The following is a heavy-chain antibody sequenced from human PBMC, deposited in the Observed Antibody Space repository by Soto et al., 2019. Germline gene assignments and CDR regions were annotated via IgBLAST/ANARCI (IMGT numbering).Heavy chain of an antibody. CDR3: ATISSSGWYYFDY. Sequence: PRESLKISCKGSGYSFTSYWISWVRQMPGKGLEWMGRIDPSDSYTNYSPSFQGHVTISADKSISTAYLQRSSLKASDTAMYYCATISSSGWYYFDYWGQGTLVTVSP. V-gene: IGHV5-10-1*01. CDR2: IDPSDSYT. CDR1: GYSFTSYW. D-gene: IGHD6-19*01. J-gene: IGHJ4*02.